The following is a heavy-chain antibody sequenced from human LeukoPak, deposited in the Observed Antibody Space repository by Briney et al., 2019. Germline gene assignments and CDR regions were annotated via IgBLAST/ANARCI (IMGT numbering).Heavy chain of an antibody. D-gene: IGHD6-6*01. Sequence: WASVKVSCKASGGTFSSYAISWVRQAPGQGLEWMGGIIPIFGTANYAQKFQGRVTITTDESTSTAYMELSSLRSEDTAVYYCASGIAARSSPFDYWGQGTLVTVSS. CDR2: IIPIFGTA. CDR1: GGTFSSYA. J-gene: IGHJ4*02. V-gene: IGHV1-69*05. CDR3: ASGIAARSSPFDY.